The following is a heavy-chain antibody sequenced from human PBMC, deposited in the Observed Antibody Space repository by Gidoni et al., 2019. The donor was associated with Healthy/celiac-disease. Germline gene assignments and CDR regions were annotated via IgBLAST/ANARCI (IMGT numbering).Heavy chain of an antibody. D-gene: IGHD4-17*01. Sequence: QVQLQESGPGLLKHSATLSLTCTVSGGSISSYYWSWIRQPPGKGLECIGYIYYSGSTNYNPSLKSRVTISVDTSKNQFSLKLSSVTAADTAVYYCARTYYGDYRDYYYYYMDVWGKGTTVTVSS. J-gene: IGHJ6*03. CDR3: ARTYYGDYRDYYYYYMDV. V-gene: IGHV4-59*01. CDR1: GGSISSYY. CDR2: IYYSGST.